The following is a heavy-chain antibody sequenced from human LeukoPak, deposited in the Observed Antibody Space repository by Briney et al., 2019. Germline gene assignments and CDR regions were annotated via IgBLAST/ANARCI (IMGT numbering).Heavy chain of an antibody. D-gene: IGHD5-12*01. CDR3: AGYSGYDPRWWFDP. J-gene: IGHJ5*02. CDR1: GGSISSRSFY. V-gene: IGHV4-39*01. CDR2: INYSGNT. Sequence: SETLSLTCTVSGGSISSRSFYWGWIRQPPGKGLEWIGNINYSGNTQYNPSLKSRVTISVDTSKNQFSLKLSSVTAADTAVYYCAGYSGYDPRWWFDPWGQGTLVTVSS.